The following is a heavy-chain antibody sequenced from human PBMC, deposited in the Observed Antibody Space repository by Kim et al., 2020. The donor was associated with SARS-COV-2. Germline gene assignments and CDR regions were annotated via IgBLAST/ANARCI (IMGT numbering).Heavy chain of an antibody. Sequence: GDRTYYAESVTGRFNVSRANSKNALSLQLNSLRVDDTAVYYCAKSSAFDIWGQGTLVTVSS. V-gene: IGHV3-23*01. J-gene: IGHJ3*02. CDR3: AKSSAFDI. CDR2: GDRT.